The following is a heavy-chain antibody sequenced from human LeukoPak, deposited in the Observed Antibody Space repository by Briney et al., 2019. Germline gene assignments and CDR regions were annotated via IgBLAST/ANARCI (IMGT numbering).Heavy chain of an antibody. CDR1: PDTFSLYG. V-gene: IGHV3-7*01. CDR3: ARFQGVVITTGDFDY. CDR2: IKQDGSEK. D-gene: IGHD3-22*01. Sequence: PGGSLRLSCTASPDTFSLYGFHWVRQAPGKGLEWVANIKQDGSEKYYVDSVKGRFTISRDNAKNSLYLQMNSLRAEDTAVYYCARFQGVVITTGDFDYWGQGTLVTVSS. J-gene: IGHJ4*02.